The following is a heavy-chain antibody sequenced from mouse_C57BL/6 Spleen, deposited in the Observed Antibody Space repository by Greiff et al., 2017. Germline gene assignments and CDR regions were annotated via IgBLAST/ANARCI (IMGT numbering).Heavy chain of an antibody. J-gene: IGHJ3*01. CDR3: ARRIRGFAY. CDR2: IDPSDSYT. V-gene: IGHV1-50*01. Sequence: QVQLQQSGAELVKPGASVKLSCKASGYTFTSYWMQWVKQRPGQGLEWIGEIDPSDSYTNYNQKFMGKATLTVDTSSSTAYMQLSSLTSEDSAVYYCARRIRGFAYWGQGTLVTVSA. CDR1: GYTFTSYW.